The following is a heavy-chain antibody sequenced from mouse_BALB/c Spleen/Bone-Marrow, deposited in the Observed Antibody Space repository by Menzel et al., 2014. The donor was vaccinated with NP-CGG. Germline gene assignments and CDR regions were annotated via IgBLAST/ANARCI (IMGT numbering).Heavy chain of an antibody. D-gene: IGHD3-3*01. CDR2: IHYSGST. V-gene: IGHV3-1*02. CDR1: GYPITSGYT. J-gene: IGHJ4*01. CDR3: SKGTYAMDY. Sequence: EVKLMESGPDLVKPSQSLSLTCTVTGYPITSGYTWHWIRQFPGNTLEWMGYIHYSGSTNYNPSLKSRISITRDTSKNQFFLQLNSVTTEDTATYFCSKGTYAMDYWGQGTSVTVSS.